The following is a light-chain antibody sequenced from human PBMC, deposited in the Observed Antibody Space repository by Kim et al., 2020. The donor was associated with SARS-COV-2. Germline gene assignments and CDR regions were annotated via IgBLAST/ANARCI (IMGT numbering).Light chain of an antibody. Sequence: SASVGDRVTITCRASQSINSWLAWYQQKPGKAPNLLISKASNLESGVPSRFSGSGSGTEFTLTISSLQPDDFATYYYQQYNTYSTFGQGTKVDIK. CDR3: QQYNTYST. CDR2: KAS. V-gene: IGKV1-5*03. J-gene: IGKJ1*01. CDR1: QSINSW.